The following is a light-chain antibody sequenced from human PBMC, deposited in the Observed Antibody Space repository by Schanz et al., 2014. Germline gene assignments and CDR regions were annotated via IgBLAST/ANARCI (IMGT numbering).Light chain of an antibody. J-gene: IGLJ3*02. Sequence: QSALTQPPSASGSPGQSVTISCTGTSSDVGGYNYVSWYQQHPGKAPKLLIYGNSNRPSGVPDRFSGSKSGNTASLTISGLQAEDEADYYCSSYTSSSTRVFGGGTKLTVL. V-gene: IGLV2-8*01. CDR3: SSYTSSSTRV. CDR2: GNS. CDR1: SSDVGGYNY.